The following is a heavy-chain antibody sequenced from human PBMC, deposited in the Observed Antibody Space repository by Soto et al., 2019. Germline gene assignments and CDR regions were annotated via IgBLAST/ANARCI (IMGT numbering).Heavy chain of an antibody. Sequence: SVKVSCKASGGTFSSYAISWVRQAPGQGLEWMGGIIPIFGTANYAQKFQGRVTITADESTSTAYMELSSLRSEDTAVYYCARQKPKGIAFDIWGQGTMVTVSS. J-gene: IGHJ3*02. D-gene: IGHD3-10*01. CDR2: IIPIFGTA. V-gene: IGHV1-69*13. CDR3: ARQKPKGIAFDI. CDR1: GGTFSSYA.